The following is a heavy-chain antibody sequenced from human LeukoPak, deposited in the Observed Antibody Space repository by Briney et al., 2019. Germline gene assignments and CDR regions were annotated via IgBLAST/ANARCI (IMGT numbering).Heavy chain of an antibody. D-gene: IGHD3-3*01. Sequence: GGSLRLSCAASGFTFSSSAMSWVRQVPGKGLEWVSGISASGGSTSYADSVRGRFTISRDNSKNTLYVQMNSLRDEDTAVYYCAKGSGSTRKAFDYWGQGTLVTVSS. V-gene: IGHV3-23*01. J-gene: IGHJ4*02. CDR3: AKGSGSTRKAFDY. CDR2: ISASGGST. CDR1: GFTFSSSA.